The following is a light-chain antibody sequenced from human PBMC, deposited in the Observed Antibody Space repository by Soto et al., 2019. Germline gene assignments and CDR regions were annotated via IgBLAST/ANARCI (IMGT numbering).Light chain of an antibody. CDR3: QQYGGSPQT. J-gene: IGKJ2*01. V-gene: IGKV3-20*01. CDR2: GAS. Sequence: EIVLTQSPGTLSLSPGERATLSCRASQSVDSGYLAWYQQRPGQAPRLLIYGASSRATSIPDRFSGSGSGTDFTLTISRLEPEDFAVYYCQQYGGSPQTFGQGTRLDIK. CDR1: QSVDSGY.